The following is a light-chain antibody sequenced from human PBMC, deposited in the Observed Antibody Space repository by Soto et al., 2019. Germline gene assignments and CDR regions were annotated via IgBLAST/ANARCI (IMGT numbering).Light chain of an antibody. CDR3: QQRSNWPRT. CDR1: QSVRSY. V-gene: IGKV3-11*01. Sequence: EIVLTQSPATLSLSPGERATLSCRASQSVRSYLAWYQQKPGQAPRLLIYDASNRATGIPARFSGSESGTDFTLTISSLEPEDFAVYYCQQRSNWPRTFGQGTKLAIK. J-gene: IGKJ2*01. CDR2: DAS.